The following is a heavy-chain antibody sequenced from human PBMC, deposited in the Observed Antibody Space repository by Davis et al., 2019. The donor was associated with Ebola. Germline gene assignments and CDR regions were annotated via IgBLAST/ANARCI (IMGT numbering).Heavy chain of an antibody. J-gene: IGHJ2*01. CDR1: GFTFSDYY. V-gene: IGHV3-11*01. CDR2: ISSSGSTI. CDR3: ARDRRGLLWFRAKNWYFDL. D-gene: IGHD3-10*01. Sequence: GESLKISCAASGFTFSDYYMSWIRQAPGKGLEWVSYISSSGSTIYYADSVKGRFTISRDNAKNSLYLQMNSLRAEDTAVYYCARDRRGLLWFRAKNWYFDLWGRGTLVTVSS.